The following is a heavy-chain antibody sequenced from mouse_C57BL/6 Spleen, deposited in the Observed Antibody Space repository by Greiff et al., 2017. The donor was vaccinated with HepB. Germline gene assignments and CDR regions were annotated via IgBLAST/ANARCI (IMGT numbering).Heavy chain of an antibody. CDR3: ASGSGAWFAY. CDR1: GYTFTDYY. J-gene: IGHJ3*01. Sequence: VQLQQSGAELVRPGASVKLSCKASGYTFTDYYINWVKQRPGQGLEWIARIYPGSGNTYYNEKFKGKATLTAEKSSSTAYMQLSSLTSEDSAVYFCASGSGAWFAYWGQGTLVTVSA. D-gene: IGHD1-1*02. CDR2: IYPGSGNT. V-gene: IGHV1-76*01.